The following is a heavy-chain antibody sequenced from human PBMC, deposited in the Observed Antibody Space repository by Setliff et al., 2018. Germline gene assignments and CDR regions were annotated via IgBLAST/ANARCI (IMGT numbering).Heavy chain of an antibody. CDR1: GYTFTSYA. D-gene: IGHD2-2*01. CDR2: TNAGNGNT. Sequence: ASVKVSCKASGYTFTSYAMQWVRQAPGQRLEWMGWTNAGNGNTKYSQKFQGRVTITRDTSASTAYMELSSLRSEDTAVYYCARKRTPYCSSTSCRFTNAFDIWGQGTMVTVSS. J-gene: IGHJ3*02. V-gene: IGHV1-3*01. CDR3: ARKRTPYCSSTSCRFTNAFDI.